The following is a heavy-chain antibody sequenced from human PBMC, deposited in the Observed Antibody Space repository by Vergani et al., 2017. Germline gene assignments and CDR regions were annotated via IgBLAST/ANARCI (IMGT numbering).Heavy chain of an antibody. CDR1: GFSFSTYS. CDR3: ARKKYYDSKDYYQVEPFDY. J-gene: IGHJ4*01. D-gene: IGHD3-22*01. CDR2: ISGRSNYI. Sequence: EVQLQESGGGLVKPGGSLRVSCAASGFSFSTYSINWVRQAPGKGLEWVSSISGRSNYIYYADSLKGRFTISRDNSKNSVYLQMNSLRAEDTAIYYCARKKYYDSKDYYQVEPFDYWGHGTLVTVSS. V-gene: IGHV3-21*06.